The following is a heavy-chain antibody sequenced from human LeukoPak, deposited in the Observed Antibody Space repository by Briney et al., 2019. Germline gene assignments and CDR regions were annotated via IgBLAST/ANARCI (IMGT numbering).Heavy chain of an antibody. Sequence: PGGSLRLSCAASGFTFSSYWMSWVRQAPGKGLEWVANIKQDGSAKYYVDSVKGRFTISRDNAKNSLYLQMNSLRAEDTAVYYCAKSPKLRRPLDYWGQGTLVTVSS. CDR2: IKQDGSAK. V-gene: IGHV3-7*03. J-gene: IGHJ4*02. CDR3: AKSPKLRRPLDY. CDR1: GFTFSSYW.